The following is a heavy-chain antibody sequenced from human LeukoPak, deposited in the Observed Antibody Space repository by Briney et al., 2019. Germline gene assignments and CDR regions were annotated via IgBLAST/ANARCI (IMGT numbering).Heavy chain of an antibody. CDR2: ISAYNGNT. D-gene: IGHD2-21*01. Sequence: ASVKVSCKASGYTFTSYGISWVRQAPGQGLEWMGWISAYNGNTNYARKLQGRVTMTTDTSTSTAYMELRSLRSDDTAVYYCARDDSTYYYYGMDVWGQGTTVTVSS. J-gene: IGHJ6*02. CDR3: ARDDSTYYYYGMDV. CDR1: GYTFTSYG. V-gene: IGHV1-18*01.